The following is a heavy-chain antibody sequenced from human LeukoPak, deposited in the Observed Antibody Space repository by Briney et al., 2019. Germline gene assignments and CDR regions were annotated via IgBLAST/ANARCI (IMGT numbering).Heavy chain of an antibody. CDR1: GFTVSSYW. CDR2: IASVGSST. J-gene: IGHJ4*02. V-gene: IGHV3-74*01. CDR3: ARGRPHGNDY. Sequence: GGSLRLSCAASGFTVSSYWMNWVRQAPGEGLVWVSRIASVGSSTTYADSVKGRFSTSRDNAKNTLYLQMNSLRVEDTAVYYCARGRPHGNDYWGQGTLVTVSS. D-gene: IGHD4-23*01.